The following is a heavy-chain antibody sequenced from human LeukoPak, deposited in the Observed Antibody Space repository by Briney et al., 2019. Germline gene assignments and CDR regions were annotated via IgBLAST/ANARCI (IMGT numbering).Heavy chain of an antibody. V-gene: IGHV3-21*01. D-gene: IGHD1-1*01. Sequence: GRSLRLSCVASGFTFSSYSMNWVRQAREQGLEWVSSISSSSSYKYYTDSVKGRFTISRDNAKNSLYLQMNSLRAEDTAVYYCARSAAGTYYWGQGTLVTVYS. CDR3: ARSAAGTYY. CDR1: GFTFSSYS. CDR2: ISSSSSYK. J-gene: IGHJ4*02.